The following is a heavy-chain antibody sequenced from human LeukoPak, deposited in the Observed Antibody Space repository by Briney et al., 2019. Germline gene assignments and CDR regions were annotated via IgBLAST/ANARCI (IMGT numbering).Heavy chain of an antibody. CDR1: GGSFSGYY. Sequence: RSETLSLTCAVYGGSFSGYYWSWIRQPPGKGLEWIGEIYHSGSTNYNPSLKSRVTISVDKSKNQFSLKLSSVTAADTAVYYCASYDSSGIYYAYWGQGTLVTVSS. CDR3: ASYDSSGIYYAY. D-gene: IGHD3-22*01. J-gene: IGHJ4*02. CDR2: IYHSGST. V-gene: IGHV4-34*01.